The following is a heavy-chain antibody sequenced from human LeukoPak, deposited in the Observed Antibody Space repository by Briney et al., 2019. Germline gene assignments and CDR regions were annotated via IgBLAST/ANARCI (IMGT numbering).Heavy chain of an antibody. J-gene: IGHJ4*02. CDR1: GFTFHNYA. Sequence: GGSLRLSCAASGFTFHNYAIHWVRQAPGKGLEWVSLTSGDGITTYFADSVKGRFTTSRDNSKSSLLLQMNSLRTEDTALYYCARDHVYGGADYWGQGTLVTVSS. CDR2: TSGDGITT. D-gene: IGHD5/OR15-5a*01. CDR3: ARDHVYGGADY. V-gene: IGHV3-43*02.